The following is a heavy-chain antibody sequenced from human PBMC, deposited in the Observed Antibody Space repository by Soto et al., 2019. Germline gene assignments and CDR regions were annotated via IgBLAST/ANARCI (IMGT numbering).Heavy chain of an antibody. CDR1: GYTFTSCG. V-gene: IGHV1-3*01. J-gene: IGHJ5*02. CDR2: INAANGDT. Sequence: ASVKVSCKASGYTFTSCGIHWVRQAPGQSLEWMGWINAANGDTKYSPKFQGRVTITRDTSASTAYMELRSLRSQATAVYYCVRRNVSATGIDWFDPWGQGTLVTVSS. D-gene: IGHD6-13*01. CDR3: VRRNVSATGIDWFDP.